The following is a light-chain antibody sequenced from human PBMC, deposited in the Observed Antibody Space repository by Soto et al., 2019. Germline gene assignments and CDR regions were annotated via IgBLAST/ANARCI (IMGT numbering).Light chain of an antibody. J-gene: IGLJ2*01. V-gene: IGLV2-14*01. CDR3: SSYTSSSPVV. CDR1: SSDVGGYNY. CDR2: EVS. Sequence: QSALTQPASVSGSPGQSITISCTGTSSDVGGYNYVSWYQQHPGKVPKLMIYEVSHRPSGVSNRFSGSKSGNTASLTISGLQAEDEGDYYCSSYTSSSPVVFGGGTKLTVL.